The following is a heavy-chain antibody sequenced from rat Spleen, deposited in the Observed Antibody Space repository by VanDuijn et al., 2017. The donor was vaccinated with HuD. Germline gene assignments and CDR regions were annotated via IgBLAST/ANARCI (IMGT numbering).Heavy chain of an antibody. CDR1: GFNFSDYG. Sequence: EVQLVESGGGLVQPGRSLKLSCAASGFNFSDYGMAWVRQAPTKGLEWVATISYGDSSGHSSTYYRDSVKGRFTISRDNAQSTLSLQMDSLRSEDTATYYCARAGYLRDWYFDFWGPGTMVTVSS. CDR2: ISYGDSSGHSST. D-gene: IGHD2-2*01. V-gene: IGHV5-29*01. CDR3: ARAGYLRDWYFDF. J-gene: IGHJ1*01.